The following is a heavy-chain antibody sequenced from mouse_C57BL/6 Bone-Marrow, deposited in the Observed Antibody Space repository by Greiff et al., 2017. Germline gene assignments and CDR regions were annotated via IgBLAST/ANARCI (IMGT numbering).Heavy chain of an antibody. D-gene: IGHD4-1*01. V-gene: IGHV5-16*01. J-gene: IGHJ2*01. Sequence: DVKLVESEGGLVQPGSSMKLSCTASGFTFSDYYMAWVRQVPEKGLEWVANINYDGSSTYYLDSLKSRFIISRDNAKNILYLQMSSLKSEDTATYYCARSNWEERYFDYWGQGTTLTVSS. CDR1: GFTFSDYY. CDR2: INYDGSST. CDR3: ARSNWEERYFDY.